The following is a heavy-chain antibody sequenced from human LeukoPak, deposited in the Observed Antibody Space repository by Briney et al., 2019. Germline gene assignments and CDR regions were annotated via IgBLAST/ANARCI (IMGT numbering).Heavy chain of an antibody. D-gene: IGHD6-19*01. J-gene: IGHJ5*02. Sequence: SETLSLTCTVSGGSISSYYWSWIRQPAGKGLEWIGRIYTSGSTTYNPSLKSRVTMSVDTSKNQFSLRLRSVTAADTAVYYCARGQARLAWFDPWGQGTLVTVSS. CDR1: GGSISSYY. CDR3: ARGQARLAWFDP. V-gene: IGHV4-4*07. CDR2: IYTSGST.